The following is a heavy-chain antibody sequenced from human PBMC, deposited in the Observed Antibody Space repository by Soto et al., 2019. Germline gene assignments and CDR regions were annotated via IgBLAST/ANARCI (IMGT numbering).Heavy chain of an antibody. CDR3: ARGRYGDGYNWFDP. J-gene: IGHJ5*02. V-gene: IGHV4-30-2*01. CDR2: TYHSGST. Sequence: QLQLQESGSGLVKPSQTLSLTCAVSGGSISSGGYSWSWIRQPPGKGLEWIGYTYHSGSTYYNPSLKSRVTISVDRSKNQFSLKLSSVTAADTAVYYCARGRYGDGYNWFDPWGQGTLVTVSS. D-gene: IGHD4-17*01. CDR1: GGSISSGGYS.